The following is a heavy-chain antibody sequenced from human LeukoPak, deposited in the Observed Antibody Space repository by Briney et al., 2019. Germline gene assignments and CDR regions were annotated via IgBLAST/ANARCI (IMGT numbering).Heavy chain of an antibody. V-gene: IGHV4-59*01. CDR2: IYYSGST. CDR3: ARGRSGGYYDSSGYYSLPYYFDY. Sequence: SETLSLTCTVSGGSISSYYWSWLRQPPGKGLEWLGYIYYSGSTNYNPSLKSRVTISVDTSKNQFSLKLSSVTAADTAVYYCARGRSGGYYDSSGYYSLPYYFDYWGQGTLVTVSS. D-gene: IGHD3-22*01. CDR1: GGSISSYY. J-gene: IGHJ4*02.